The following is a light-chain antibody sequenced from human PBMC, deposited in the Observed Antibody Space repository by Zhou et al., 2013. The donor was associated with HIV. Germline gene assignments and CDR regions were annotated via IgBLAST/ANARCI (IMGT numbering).Light chain of an antibody. J-gene: IGKJ4*01. CDR2: AAS. CDR3: QQYNNWPPLT. Sequence: EIVMTQSPATLSVSPGERATLSCRASQSVADYLAWYQQRPGQAPRLLIYAASARVSGVPARFSGSGSGTEFTLTISSMQAEDFAVYYCQQYNNWPPLTFGGGTRVEIK. CDR1: QSVADY. V-gene: IGKV3-15*01.